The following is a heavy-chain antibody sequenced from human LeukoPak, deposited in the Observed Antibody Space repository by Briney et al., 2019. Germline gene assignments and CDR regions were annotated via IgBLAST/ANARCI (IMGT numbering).Heavy chain of an antibody. Sequence: ASVKVSCKASGYTFTSYYIHWVRQAPGQGLKWMGIINPSGGSTSYAQKFQGRVTMTRDMSTSTVYMELSSPRSEDTAVYYCARAVSPYSSSSEVDYWGQGTLVTLSS. V-gene: IGHV1-46*01. CDR3: ARAVSPYSSSSEVDY. D-gene: IGHD6-6*01. CDR1: GYTFTSYY. J-gene: IGHJ4*02. CDR2: INPSGGST.